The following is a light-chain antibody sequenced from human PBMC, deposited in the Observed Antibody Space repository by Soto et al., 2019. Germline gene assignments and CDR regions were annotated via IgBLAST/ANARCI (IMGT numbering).Light chain of an antibody. J-gene: IGLJ1*01. Sequence: SYELTQSPSVSVAPGQTVSITCGGYNIGRKSVRWYQQKPGQAPVLVVYDDSDRRSGIPERFSGSNSGNTATLTITRVEAGDEADYHCLVWDSRSEHYVFGTGTKVTVL. V-gene: IGLV3-21*02. CDR3: LVWDSRSEHYV. CDR1: NIGRKS. CDR2: DDS.